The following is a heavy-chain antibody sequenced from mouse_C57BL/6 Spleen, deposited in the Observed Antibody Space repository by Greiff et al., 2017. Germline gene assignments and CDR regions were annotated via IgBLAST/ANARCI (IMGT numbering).Heavy chain of an antibody. Sequence: QVQLKESGAELVKPGASVKISCKASGYAFSSYWMNWVKQRPGKGLEWIGQIYPGDGDTNYNGKFKGKATLTADKSSSTAYMQLSSLTSEDSAVYFCARKVVGGNYFDYWGQGTTLTVSS. CDR2: IYPGDGDT. CDR3: ARKVVGGNYFDY. D-gene: IGHD1-1*01. CDR1: GYAFSSYW. J-gene: IGHJ2*01. V-gene: IGHV1-80*01.